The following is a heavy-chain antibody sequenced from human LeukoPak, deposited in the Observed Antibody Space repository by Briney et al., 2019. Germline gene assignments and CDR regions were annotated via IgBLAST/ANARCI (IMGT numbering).Heavy chain of an antibody. J-gene: IGHJ4*02. CDR3: AADRAAMVTGY. V-gene: IGHV3-23*01. CDR1: GFTFSSYS. D-gene: IGHD5-18*01. Sequence: PGGSLRLSCAASGFTFSSYSMNWVRQAPGKGLEWVSAISESGGTRNYVDSVKGRFTISRDNSKNTLYLQMSSLRAEDTAVYYCAADRAAMVTGYWGQGTLVTVSS. CDR2: ISESGGTR.